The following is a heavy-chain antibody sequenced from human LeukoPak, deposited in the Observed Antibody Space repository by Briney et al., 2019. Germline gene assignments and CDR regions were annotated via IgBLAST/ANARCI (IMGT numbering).Heavy chain of an antibody. Sequence: GGPLRLSCAASGFTFSSYAMSWVRQAPGKGLEWVSGISGSGGSTHYADSVKGRFTISRDNSKNTLYVQMNSLRAEDTAVYYCAKAPSGSQTVWDAFDIWGQGTMVTVSS. V-gene: IGHV3-23*01. CDR3: AKAPSGSQTVWDAFDI. CDR1: GFTFSSYA. CDR2: ISGSGGST. D-gene: IGHD1-26*01. J-gene: IGHJ3*02.